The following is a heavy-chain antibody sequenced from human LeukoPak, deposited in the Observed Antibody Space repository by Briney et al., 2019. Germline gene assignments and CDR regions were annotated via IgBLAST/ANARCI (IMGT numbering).Heavy chain of an antibody. J-gene: IGHJ3*02. Sequence: GGSLRLSCAASGFTFSSYWMHWVRQAPGKGLEWASGISWNSGSIGYADSVKGRFTISRDNAKNSLYLQMNSLRAEDTALYYCAKGWFGELWAFDIWGQGTMVTVSS. CDR2: ISWNSGSI. CDR3: AKGWFGELWAFDI. CDR1: GFTFSSYW. V-gene: IGHV3-9*01. D-gene: IGHD3-10*01.